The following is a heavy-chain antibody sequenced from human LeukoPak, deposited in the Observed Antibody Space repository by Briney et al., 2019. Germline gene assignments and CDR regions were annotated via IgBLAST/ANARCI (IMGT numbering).Heavy chain of an antibody. J-gene: IGHJ6*03. V-gene: IGHV3-23*01. CDR3: AKGSRPGYSYGPREYYYYMDV. CDR1: GFTFSSYG. CDR2: VSGSGGST. D-gene: IGHD5-18*01. Sequence: GGSLRLSCAASGFTFSSYGMTWVRQAPGKGLEWVSTVSGSGGSTYYADSVKGRFTISRDNSKNTLYLQMNSLRAEDTAVYYCAKGSRPGYSYGPREYYYYMDVWGKGTTVTVSS.